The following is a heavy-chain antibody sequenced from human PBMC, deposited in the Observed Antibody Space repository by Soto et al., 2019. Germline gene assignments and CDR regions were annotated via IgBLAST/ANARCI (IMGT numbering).Heavy chain of an antibody. CDR2: IYYSGST. CDR1: CGSIISYY. D-gene: IGHD3-3*01. V-gene: IGHV4-59*01. CDR3: ARGGSQARLEWLPLHNYYYYYGMDV. J-gene: IGHJ6*02. Sequence: SETLSLTCTFSCGSIISYYWSWIRQPPGKGLEWIGYIYYSGSTNYNPSLKSRVTISVDTSKNQFSLKLSSVTAADTAVYYCARGGSQARLEWLPLHNYYYYYGMDVWGQGTTVTVSS.